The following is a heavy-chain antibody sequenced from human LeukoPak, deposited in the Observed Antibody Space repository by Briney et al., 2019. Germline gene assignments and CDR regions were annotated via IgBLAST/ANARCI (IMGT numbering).Heavy chain of an antibody. J-gene: IGHJ5*02. CDR2: VYYTGSI. D-gene: IGHD3-10*01. CDR3: ARRYYRAWIDP. Sequence: PSETLSLTCSVSGGSISASSHYWAWVRQPPGKGLEWIGSVYYTGSIRCNTSLKSRVTISVDMSKNDLFLTLNSVTAADTAFYYCARRYYRAWIDPWGQGILVTVSP. V-gene: IGHV4-39*01. CDR1: GGSISASSHY.